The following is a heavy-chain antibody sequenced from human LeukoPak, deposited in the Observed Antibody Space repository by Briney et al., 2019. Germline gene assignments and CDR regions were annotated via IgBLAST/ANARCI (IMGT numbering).Heavy chain of an antibody. D-gene: IGHD4-17*01. CDR3: AKDRAPYGDYINWFDP. J-gene: IGHJ5*02. CDR2: IYSGSNT. Sequence: PGGSLRLSCAASGFSVSNDYTSWVRQAPGKGLEWISVIYSGSNTYYADSVKGRFAISRDNSKNTLYLLMNSLRAEDTAVYYCAKDRAPYGDYINWFDPWGQGTLVTVSS. CDR1: GFSVSNDY. V-gene: IGHV3-53*05.